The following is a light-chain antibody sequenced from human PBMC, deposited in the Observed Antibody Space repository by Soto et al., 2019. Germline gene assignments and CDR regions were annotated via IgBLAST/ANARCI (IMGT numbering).Light chain of an antibody. CDR3: CSYATPRL. J-gene: IGLJ2*01. CDR1: SSDVGSYNL. CDR2: EVS. V-gene: IGLV2-23*02. Sequence: QSALTQPASVSGSTGQSITISCTGTSSDVGSYNLVSWYQQHPGKAPKLIISEVSERPSGVSHRFSGSKTGNTASLTISGLQAEDEADYYCCSYATPRLFGGGTKLPVL.